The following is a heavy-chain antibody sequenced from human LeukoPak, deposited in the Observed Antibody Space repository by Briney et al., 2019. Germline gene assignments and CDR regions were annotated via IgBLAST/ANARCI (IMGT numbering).Heavy chain of an antibody. D-gene: IGHD3-3*01. V-gene: IGHV4-31*03. CDR1: GGSISSGGYY. Sequence: SETLSLTCTVSGGSISSGGYYWSWIRQHPGKGLEWIGYIYYSGSTYYNPSLKSRVTISVDTSKNQFSLKLSSVTAADTAVYYCARGPGWITIFGVVTLKQNWFDPWGQGTLVTVSS. CDR3: ARGPGWITIFGVVTLKQNWFDP. CDR2: IYYSGST. J-gene: IGHJ5*02.